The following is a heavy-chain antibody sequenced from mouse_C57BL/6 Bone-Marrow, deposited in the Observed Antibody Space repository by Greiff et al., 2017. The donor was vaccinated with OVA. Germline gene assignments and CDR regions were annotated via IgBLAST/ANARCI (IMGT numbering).Heavy chain of an antibody. J-gene: IGHJ1*03. D-gene: IGHD1-1*01. CDR1: GYTFTGYW. Sequence: QVQLQQSGAELMKPGASVKLSCKATGYTFTGYWIAWVKQRPGHGLEWIGEILPGSGSTNYNEKFNGKATFTADTSSNPAYMQLSSLTTEDSDIYYGARGGYYYEGYVDVWGTGTTVTVSS. CDR3: ARGGYYYEGYVDV. CDR2: ILPGSGST. V-gene: IGHV1-9*01.